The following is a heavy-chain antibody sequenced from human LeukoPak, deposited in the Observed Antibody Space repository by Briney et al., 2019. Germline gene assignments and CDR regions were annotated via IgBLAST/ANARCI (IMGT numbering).Heavy chain of an antibody. V-gene: IGHV3-53*01. D-gene: IGHD3-9*01. J-gene: IGHJ3*02. Sequence: PGGSLRLSCAASGFTVSSNYMSWVRQAPGKGLEWVSVIYSGGSTDYADSVKGRFTISRDTSKNTLYLQMNSLRVGDTAVYYCARSSHYDILTGYSEEDAFDIWGQGTMVTVSS. CDR2: IYSGGST. CDR3: ARSSHYDILTGYSEEDAFDI. CDR1: GFTVSSNY.